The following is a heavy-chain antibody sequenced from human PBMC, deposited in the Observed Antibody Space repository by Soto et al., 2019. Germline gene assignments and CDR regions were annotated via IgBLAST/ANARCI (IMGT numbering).Heavy chain of an antibody. V-gene: IGHV4-59*01. Sequence: QVQLQESGPGLVKPSETLSLTCTVSGGSISSYYWSWIRQPPGKGLEWIGYIYYSGSTNYNPSLKSRVTISVDTSKKQFSLKLSSVTAADTAVYYCAREYRADYYYYGMDVWGQGTTVTVSS. CDR1: GGSISSYY. J-gene: IGHJ6*02. CDR2: IYYSGST. D-gene: IGHD2-2*01. CDR3: AREYRADYYYYGMDV.